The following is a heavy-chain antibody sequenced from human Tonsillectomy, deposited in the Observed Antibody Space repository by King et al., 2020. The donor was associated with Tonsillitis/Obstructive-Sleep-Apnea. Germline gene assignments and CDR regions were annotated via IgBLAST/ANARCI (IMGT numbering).Heavy chain of an antibody. D-gene: IGHD3-16*01. V-gene: IGHV3-23*04. CDR2: IRGTSRT. CDR3: AKTDGGDYFYMDV. J-gene: IGHJ6*03. CDR1: GFTFSSYT. Sequence: VQLVESGGGLVQPGGSLRLSCAASGFTFSSYTIAWVRQAPGKWLEWVSGIRGTSRTYYADSVKGRCTISRDNSQNTLFLQMNSLTAEDTAVYYCAKTDGGDYFYMDVWGKGTTVTVSS.